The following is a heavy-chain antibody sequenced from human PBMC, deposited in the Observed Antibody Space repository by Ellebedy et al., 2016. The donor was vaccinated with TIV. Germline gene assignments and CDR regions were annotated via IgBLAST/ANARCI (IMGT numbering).Heavy chain of an antibody. V-gene: IGHV4-59*01. CDR2: IYYSGRT. J-gene: IGHJ6*02. Sequence: MPSETLSLTCTVSGGSISSYNWSWIRQPPGKGLEWIGYIYYSGRTNYNPSLKSRVTISVDTSKNHFSLKLSSVTAADTAVYYCARIFWNGDYYYGVDVWGQGTTVTVSS. CDR3: ARIFWNGDYYYGVDV. CDR1: GGSISSYN. D-gene: IGHD1-1*01.